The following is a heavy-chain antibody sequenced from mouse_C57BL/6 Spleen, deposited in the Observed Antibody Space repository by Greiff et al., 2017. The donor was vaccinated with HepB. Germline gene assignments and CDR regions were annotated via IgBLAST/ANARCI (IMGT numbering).Heavy chain of an antibody. CDR2: IDPSDSYT. D-gene: IGHD2-5*01. V-gene: IGHV1-69*01. CDR1: GYTFTSYW. CDR3: ARSPYSNLYFDY. Sequence: QVQLQQPGAELVMPGASVKLSCKASGYTFTSYWMHWVKQRPGQGLEWIGEIDPSDSYTNYNQKFKGKSTLTVDKSSSTAYMQLSSLTSEDSAVYYCARSPYSNLYFDYWGQGTTLTVSS. J-gene: IGHJ2*01.